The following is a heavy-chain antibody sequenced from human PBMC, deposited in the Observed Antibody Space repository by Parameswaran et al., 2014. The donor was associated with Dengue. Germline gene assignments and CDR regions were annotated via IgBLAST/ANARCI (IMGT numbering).Heavy chain of an antibody. J-gene: IGHJ4*02. CDR3: YGRNCSGGSCHFEY. CDR2: IHHSGNT. V-gene: IGHV4-30-2*01. D-gene: IGHD2-15*01. Sequence: VRQMPGKGLEWIGYIHHSGNTDYKSSLKGRVTISLDRTKNHISLRLSSVTAADTAVYYCYGRNCSGGSCHFEYWGPGTLVTVSS.